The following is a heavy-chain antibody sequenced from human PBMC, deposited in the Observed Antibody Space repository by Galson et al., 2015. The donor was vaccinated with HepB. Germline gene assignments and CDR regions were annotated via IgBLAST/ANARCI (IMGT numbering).Heavy chain of an antibody. V-gene: IGHV3-11*06. CDR3: ARKSFDSSKYYDC. CDR1: GFIFSEYY. J-gene: IGHJ4*02. Sequence: SLRLSCAASGFIFSEYYMNWIRLTPGKGLEWISYISTSSTYTNYADSVKGRFTISRDNARNAVSLQMNRLRVDDTAVYFCARKSFDSSKYYDCWGRGILVSVPS. CDR2: ISTSSTYT. D-gene: IGHD6-19*01.